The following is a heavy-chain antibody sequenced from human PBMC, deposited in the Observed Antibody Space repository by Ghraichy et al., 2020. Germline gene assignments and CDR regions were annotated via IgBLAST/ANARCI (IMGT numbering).Heavy chain of an antibody. CDR1: GYTLTELS. D-gene: IGHD6-6*01. Sequence: ASVKVSCKVSGYTLTELSMHWVRQAPGKGLEWMGGFDPEDGETIYAQKFQGRVTMTEDTSTDTAYMELSSLRSEDTAVYYCATAPKLSSSPPIDYWGQGTLVTVSS. CDR3: ATAPKLSSSPPIDY. CDR2: FDPEDGET. V-gene: IGHV1-24*01. J-gene: IGHJ4*02.